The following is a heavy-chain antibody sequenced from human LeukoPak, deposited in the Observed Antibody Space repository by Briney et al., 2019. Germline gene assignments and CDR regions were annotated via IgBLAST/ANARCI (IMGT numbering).Heavy chain of an antibody. V-gene: IGHV3-21*01. J-gene: IGHJ4*02. Sequence: GGSLRLSCAASGFIFSSYSMHWVRQAPGKGLEWVSSFGTRSTSVYHAGSVKGRFAISRDNAKNSLYLQMNSLRAEDTALYYCAREVSEGFDFWGQGTLVTVSS. CDR3: AREVSEGFDF. D-gene: IGHD3-22*01. CDR2: FGTRSTSV. CDR1: GFIFSSYS.